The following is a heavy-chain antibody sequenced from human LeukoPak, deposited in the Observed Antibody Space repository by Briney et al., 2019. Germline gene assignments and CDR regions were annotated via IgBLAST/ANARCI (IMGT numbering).Heavy chain of an antibody. D-gene: IGHD1-1*01. Sequence: SETLSLTCTVSGGSISSYYWSWIRQPPGKGLEWIGYIYYSGSTNYNPSLKSRVTISVDTSKNQFSLKLSSVTAADTAVYYCARISNWNGNIFVDYWGQGTLVTVSS. CDR3: ARISNWNGNIFVDY. V-gene: IGHV4-59*08. CDR1: GGSISSYY. J-gene: IGHJ4*02. CDR2: IYYSGST.